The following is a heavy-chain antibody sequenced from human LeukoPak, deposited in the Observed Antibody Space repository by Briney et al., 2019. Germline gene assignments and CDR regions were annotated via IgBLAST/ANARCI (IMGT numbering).Heavy chain of an antibody. CDR2: IYHSGST. CDR3: ARGDPYYFDY. D-gene: IGHD2-21*01. Sequence: SETLSLTCAVSGGSISSSNWWSWVRQPPGKGLEWIGEIYHSGSTNYNPSLESRVTISVDKSKNQFSLKLSSVTAADTAVYYCARGDPYYFDYWGQGTLVTVSS. J-gene: IGHJ4*02. V-gene: IGHV4-4*02. CDR1: GGSISSSNW.